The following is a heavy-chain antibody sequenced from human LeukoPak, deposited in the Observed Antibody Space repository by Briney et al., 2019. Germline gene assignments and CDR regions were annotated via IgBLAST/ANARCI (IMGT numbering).Heavy chain of an antibody. CDR2: IYYSGST. D-gene: IGHD3/OR15-3a*01. Sequence: SETLSLTCTVSGGSISSYYWSWIRQPPGKGLEWIGYIYYSGSTNYNPSLKSRVTISVDTSKNQFSLKLSSVTAADTAVYYCARRDGVDFLTFDYWGQATLVTVSS. V-gene: IGHV4-59*01. CDR3: ARRDGVDFLTFDY. CDR1: GGSISSYY. J-gene: IGHJ4*02.